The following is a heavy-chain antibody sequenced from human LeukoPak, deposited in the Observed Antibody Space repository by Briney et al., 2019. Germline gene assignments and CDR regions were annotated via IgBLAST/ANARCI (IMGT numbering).Heavy chain of an antibody. D-gene: IGHD3-3*01. Sequence: SVKVSCKASGGTFSSYAISWVRQAPGQGLEWMGGIIPIFGTANYAQKFQGRVTITADESTSTAYMELSSLRSEDTAVYYCARDRLDSYYDFWSGYWYWGQGTVVTVSS. J-gene: IGHJ4*02. CDR1: GGTFSSYA. CDR3: ARDRLDSYYDFWSGYWY. V-gene: IGHV1-69*13. CDR2: IIPIFGTA.